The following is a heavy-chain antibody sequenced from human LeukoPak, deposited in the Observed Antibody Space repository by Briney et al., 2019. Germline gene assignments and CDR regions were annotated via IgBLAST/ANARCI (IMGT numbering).Heavy chain of an antibody. CDR3: VKDAPLPFDF. CDR2: ISGDAHST. V-gene: IGHV3-23*01. Sequence: GGSLRLSCAASGFTFRDFAMSWVRQAPGKGLEWVSAISGDAHSTYYADSLKGRFTISRDNSKNTLYLQMNSLRAADTATYFCVKDAPLPFDFWGQGALVIVSS. J-gene: IGHJ4*02. CDR1: GFTFRDFA.